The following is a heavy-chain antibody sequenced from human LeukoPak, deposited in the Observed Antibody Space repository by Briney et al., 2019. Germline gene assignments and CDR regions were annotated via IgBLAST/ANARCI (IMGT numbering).Heavy chain of an antibody. D-gene: IGHD3-10*02. CDR3: AELGITMIGGV. J-gene: IGHJ6*04. CDR1: GFTFINYA. Sequence: GGSLRLSCAASGFTFINYAMNWVRQAPGKGLEWVSYISSSGSTIYYADSVKGRFTISRDNAKNSLYLQMNSLRAEDTAVYYCAELGITMIGGVWGKGTTVTISS. CDR2: ISSSGSTI. V-gene: IGHV3-48*03.